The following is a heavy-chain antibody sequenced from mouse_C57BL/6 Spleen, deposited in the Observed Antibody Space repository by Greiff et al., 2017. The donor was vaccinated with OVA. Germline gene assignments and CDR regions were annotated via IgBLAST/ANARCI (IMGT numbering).Heavy chain of an antibody. CDR1: GYSITSGYY. D-gene: IGHD1-1*01. V-gene: IGHV3-6*01. J-gene: IGHJ2*01. CDR3: AITTVVAGDY. Sequence: EVQLVESGPGLVKPSQSLSLTCSVTGYSITSGYYWNWIRQLPGNKLEWMGYVSYDGSNNYNPSLKNRISITRDTSKNQFFLKLNSVTTEDTATYYCAITTVVAGDYWGQGTTLTVSS. CDR2: VSYDGSN.